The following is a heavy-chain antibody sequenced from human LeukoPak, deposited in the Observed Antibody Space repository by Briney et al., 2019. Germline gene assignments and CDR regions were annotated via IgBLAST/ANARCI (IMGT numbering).Heavy chain of an antibody. CDR2: IYTSGST. D-gene: IGHD2-2*01. V-gene: IGHV4-4*07. J-gene: IGHJ2*01. CDR1: GGSISSYY. CDR3: VRAVGYCSSTSCYGANWYFDL. Sequence: SETLSLTCTVSGGSISSYYWSWIRQPAGKGLEWIGRIYTSGSTNYNPSLKSRVTMSVDTSKNQFSLKLSSVTAADTAVYYCVRAVGYCSSTSCYGANWYFDLWGRGTLVTVSS.